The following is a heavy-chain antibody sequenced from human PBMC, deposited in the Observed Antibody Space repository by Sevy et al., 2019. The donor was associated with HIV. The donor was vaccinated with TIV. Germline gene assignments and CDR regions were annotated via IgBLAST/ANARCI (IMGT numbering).Heavy chain of an antibody. D-gene: IGHD2-2*01. CDR2: INHSGST. CDR3: ARHCSSTSCSHAFDI. CDR1: VGSFSGYY. Sequence: SDTLSLTCAVYVGSFSGYYWSWIRQPPGKGLEWIGEINHSGSTNYNPSLKSRVTISGDTSKNQFSLKLSSVTAADTAVYYCARHCSSTSCSHAFDIWGQGTMVTVSS. J-gene: IGHJ3*02. V-gene: IGHV4-34*01.